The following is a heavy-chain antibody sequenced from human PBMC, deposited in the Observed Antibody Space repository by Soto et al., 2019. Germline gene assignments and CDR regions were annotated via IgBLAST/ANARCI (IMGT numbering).Heavy chain of an antibody. CDR3: AKVLIPSSWYYFDY. CDR2: ISGSGGST. J-gene: IGHJ4*02. Sequence: GGSLRLSCAASGFTFSSYAMSCVRQAPGKGLEWVSAISGSGGSTYYADSVKGRFTISRDNSKNTLYLQMNSLRAEDTAVYYCAKVLIPSSWYYFDYCGQRTLVTVSS. CDR1: GFTFSSYA. V-gene: IGHV3-23*01. D-gene: IGHD6-13*01.